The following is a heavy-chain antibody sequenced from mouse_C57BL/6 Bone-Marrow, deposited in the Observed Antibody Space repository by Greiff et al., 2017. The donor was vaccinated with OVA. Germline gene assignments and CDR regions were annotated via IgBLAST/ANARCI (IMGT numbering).Heavy chain of an antibody. CDR3: AILLRYFYYAMDY. J-gene: IGHJ4*01. D-gene: IGHD1-1*01. Sequence: QVQLQQPGAELVKPGASVKLSCKASGYTFTSYWMHWVKQRPGQGLEWIGMIHPNSGSTNYNEKFKSKATLTVDKSSSTAYMQLSSLTSEDSAVYYCAILLRYFYYAMDYWGQGTSVTVSS. CDR2: IHPNSGST. V-gene: IGHV1-64*01. CDR1: GYTFTSYW.